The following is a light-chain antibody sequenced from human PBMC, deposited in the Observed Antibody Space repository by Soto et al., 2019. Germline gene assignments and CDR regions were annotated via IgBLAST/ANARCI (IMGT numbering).Light chain of an antibody. V-gene: IGLV1-40*01. CDR2: G. J-gene: IGLJ3*02. Sequence: QSVLTQPPSVSGAPGQRVTISCTGSSSNIGAGYPVHWYQQLPGTAPKLLVAGNRPSGVPDRFSVSKAGASASLAITGLQAEDEADYYCQSYDSSLSRRWVFGGGIKLTVL. CDR1: SSNIGAGYP. CDR3: QSYDSSLSRRWV.